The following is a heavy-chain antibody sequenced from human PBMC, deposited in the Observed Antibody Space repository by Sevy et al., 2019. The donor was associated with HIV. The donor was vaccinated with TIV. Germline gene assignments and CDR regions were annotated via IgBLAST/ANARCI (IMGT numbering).Heavy chain of an antibody. D-gene: IGHD4-17*01. V-gene: IGHV3-49*03. Sequence: GGSLRLSCTASGFTFGDYAMSWFRQAPGKGLEWVGFIRSKAYGGTTEHAASVKGRFTISRDDSKSIAYLQMNSMKTEDTAVYYCTRGLHGDYAAFDYWGQGTLVTVSS. CDR1: GFTFGDYA. J-gene: IGHJ4*02. CDR2: IRSKAYGGTT. CDR3: TRGLHGDYAAFDY.